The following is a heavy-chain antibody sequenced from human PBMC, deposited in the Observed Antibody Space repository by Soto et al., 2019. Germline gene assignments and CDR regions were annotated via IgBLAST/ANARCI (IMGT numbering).Heavy chain of an antibody. CDR2: IYYSGST. J-gene: IGHJ6*02. D-gene: IGHD2-15*01. CDR1: GGSVSSGSYY. V-gene: IGHV4-61*01. CDR3: ARGDCSGGSCYSRYGMDV. Sequence: QVQLQESGPGLVKPSETLSLTCTVSGGSVSSGSYYWSWIRQPPGKGLEWIGYIYYSGSTNYNPSLMSRVTISVDTSKNQFSLKLSSVTAADTAVYYCARGDCSGGSCYSRYGMDVWGQGTTVTVSS.